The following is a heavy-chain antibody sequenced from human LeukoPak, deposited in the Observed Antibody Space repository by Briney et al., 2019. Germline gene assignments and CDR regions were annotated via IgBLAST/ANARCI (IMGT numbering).Heavy chain of an antibody. J-gene: IGHJ4*02. Sequence: SQTLSLTCAISGYSVSSNSAAWNWIRQSPSRGLEWLGTTYYRSKWYNDYAESVKGRVTINPDTSKSQFSRQPNSVTPDDTAVYYCARSHQGCFDYWGQGTLVTVSS. CDR1: GYSVSSNSAA. CDR2: TYYRSKWYN. V-gene: IGHV6-1*01. CDR3: ARSHQGCFDY.